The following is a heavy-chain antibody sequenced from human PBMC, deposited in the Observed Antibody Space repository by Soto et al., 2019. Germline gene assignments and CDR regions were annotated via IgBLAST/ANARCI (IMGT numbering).Heavy chain of an antibody. CDR1: GDSVSSNTGA. CDR2: TYYRSKWYS. D-gene: IGHD3-10*01. J-gene: IGHJ6*02. CDR3: VRVGVAAGSGFYYYHAMDV. Sequence: SQTLSLTCVISGDSVSSNTGAWNWVRQSPSRGLEWLGRTYYRSKWYSHYAVSVRSRIMINSDTSKNQFSLQLKSVTPEDTAVYFCVRVGVAAGSGFYYYHAMDVWGQGTTVTVSS. V-gene: IGHV6-1*01.